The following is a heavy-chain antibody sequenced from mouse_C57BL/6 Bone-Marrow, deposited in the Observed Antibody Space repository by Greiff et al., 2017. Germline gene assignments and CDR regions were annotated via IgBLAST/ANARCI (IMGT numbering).Heavy chain of an antibody. CDR1: EYEFPSHD. D-gene: IGHD1-1*01. CDR2: INSDGGST. V-gene: IGHV5-2*01. CDR3: ARLSYGSSSYYAMDY. J-gene: IGHJ4*01. Sequence: EVMLVESGGGLVQPGESLKLSCESNEYEFPSHDMSWVRKTPEKRLELVAAINSDGGSTYYPDTMERRFIISRDNTKKTLYLQMSSLRSEDTALXYCARLSYGSSSYYAMDYWGQGTSVTVAS.